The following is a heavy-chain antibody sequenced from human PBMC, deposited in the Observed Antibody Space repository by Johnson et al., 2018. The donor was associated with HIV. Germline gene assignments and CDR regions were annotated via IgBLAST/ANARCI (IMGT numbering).Heavy chain of an antibody. CDR2: IHYDGTNK. Sequence: QVQLVESGGGVVQPGGSLRLPCAASGFTFSDYGMHWVRQAPGKGLEWVSFIHYDGTNKYSPDSVKGRFTISRDNSKNTVYLQMNRLRPEDTAVYYCAKIRRAYYEDAFDMWGQGTMVTVSS. V-gene: IGHV3-30*02. D-gene: IGHD3-22*01. J-gene: IGHJ3*02. CDR3: AKIRRAYYEDAFDM. CDR1: GFTFSDYG.